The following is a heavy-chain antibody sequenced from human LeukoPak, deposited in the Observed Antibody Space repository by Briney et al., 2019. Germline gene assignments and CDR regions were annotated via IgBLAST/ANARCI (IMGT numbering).Heavy chain of an antibody. CDR1: GFTFSSYN. Sequence: PGRSLRLSCAASGFTFSSYNMHWVRQAPGKGLEWVALMLSDGSNKYYADSVKGRFTISRDDSKNTLFLQMNSLRAEDTAVYYCAKDSGYSYGHGLDYWGQGTLVTVSS. CDR2: MLSDGSNK. J-gene: IGHJ4*02. D-gene: IGHD5-18*01. CDR3: AKDSGYSYGHGLDY. V-gene: IGHV3-33*06.